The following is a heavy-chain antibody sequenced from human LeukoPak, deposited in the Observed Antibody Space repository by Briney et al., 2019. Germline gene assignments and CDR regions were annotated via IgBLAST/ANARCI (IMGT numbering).Heavy chain of an antibody. CDR1: GFTVSSHY. D-gene: IGHD2-2*01. Sequence: GGSLRLSCAASGFTVSSHYMSWVREAPGKGLEWVSVIYSGGSTYYADSVKGRFTISRDNSKNTLYLQMNSLRAEDTAVYYCARTVVVPAAIGGFGFYFDYWGQGTLVTVSS. V-gene: IGHV3-53*01. CDR2: IYSGGST. J-gene: IGHJ4*02. CDR3: ARTVVVPAAIGGFGFYFDY.